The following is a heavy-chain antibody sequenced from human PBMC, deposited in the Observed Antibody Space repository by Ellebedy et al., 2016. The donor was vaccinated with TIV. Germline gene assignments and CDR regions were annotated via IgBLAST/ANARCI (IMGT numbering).Heavy chain of an antibody. Sequence: SETLSPTXTVSGGSISSYYWSWIRQPPGKGLEWIGYIYYSGSTNYNPSLKSRVTISVDTSKNQFSLKLSSVTAADTAVYYCARVRYYYYMDVWGKGTTVTVSS. CDR2: IYYSGST. J-gene: IGHJ6*03. CDR3: ARVRYYYYMDV. V-gene: IGHV4-59*01. CDR1: GGSISSYY.